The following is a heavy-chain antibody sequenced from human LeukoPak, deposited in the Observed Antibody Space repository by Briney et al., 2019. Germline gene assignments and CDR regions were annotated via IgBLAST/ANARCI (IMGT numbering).Heavy chain of an antibody. D-gene: IGHD3-22*01. CDR2: IKEDGSEK. Sequence: PGRSLRLSCAASGFTFSSYGMHWVRQAPGKGPEWVANIKEDGSEKHYVDSVKGRFTISRDNAKNSLYLQMSSLRAEDTAVYYCARDSSPDSSGYYYWGQGTLVIVSS. V-gene: IGHV3-7*01. CDR1: GFTFSSYG. J-gene: IGHJ4*02. CDR3: ARDSSPDSSGYYY.